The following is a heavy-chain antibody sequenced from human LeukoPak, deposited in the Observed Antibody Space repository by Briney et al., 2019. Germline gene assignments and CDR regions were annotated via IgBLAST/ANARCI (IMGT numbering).Heavy chain of an antibody. D-gene: IGHD6-13*01. CDR3: ARALIRAALLGYFDY. V-gene: IGHV1-18*01. Sequence: ASVKVSCKASGYTFTSYGISWGRQAPGQGLEWMGWISAYNGNTNYAQKLQGRVTMTTDTSTSTAYMELSSLRSEDTAVYYCARALIRAALLGYFDYWGQGTLVTVSS. CDR2: ISAYNGNT. J-gene: IGHJ4*02. CDR1: GYTFTSYG.